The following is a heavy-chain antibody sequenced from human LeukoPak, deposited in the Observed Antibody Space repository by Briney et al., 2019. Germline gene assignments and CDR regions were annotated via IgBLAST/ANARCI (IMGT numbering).Heavy chain of an antibody. D-gene: IGHD6-13*01. Sequence: PGGSLRLSCAASGFTFSSYAMHGVRQAPGKGLEYVSAISSNGGSTYYADAVKGRFTISRDNSKNMLYLQMCSLISEAMAVYSCARQATRIAVASTSIDYWGQGTLVTVSS. CDR1: GFTFSSYA. CDR3: ARQATRIAVASTSIDY. V-gene: IGHV3-64*02. CDR2: ISSNGGST. J-gene: IGHJ4*02.